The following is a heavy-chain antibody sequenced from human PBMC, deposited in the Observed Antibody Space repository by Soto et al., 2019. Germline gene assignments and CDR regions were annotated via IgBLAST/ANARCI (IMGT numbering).Heavy chain of an antibody. D-gene: IGHD3-3*01. J-gene: IGHJ4*02. CDR3: ASLEWESSGYADY. CDR1: VFTFGNNW. CDR2: IKRDGSEK. V-gene: IGHV3-7*03. Sequence: LRLSCAASVFTFGNNWMSWVRQAPGKGLEWVANIKRDGSEKYYVDSVKGRFAISRENAKNTLYLQMNSLRADDTAVYYCASLEWESSGYADYWGQGTLVTVSS.